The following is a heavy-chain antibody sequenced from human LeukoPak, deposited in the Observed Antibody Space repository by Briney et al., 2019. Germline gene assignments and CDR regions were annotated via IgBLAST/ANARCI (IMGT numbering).Heavy chain of an antibody. Sequence: GGSLRLSCAASGFTFNRFGMHWVRQAPGKGLDWVAVIWHDGYDKYYADSVKGRFTISRDNSKNTLYLQMNSLRAEDTAVYYCAKDRSRTMIVVVFDYWGQGTLVTVSS. CDR3: AKDRSRTMIVVVFDY. V-gene: IGHV3-33*06. CDR2: IWHDGYDK. J-gene: IGHJ4*02. D-gene: IGHD3-22*01. CDR1: GFTFNRFG.